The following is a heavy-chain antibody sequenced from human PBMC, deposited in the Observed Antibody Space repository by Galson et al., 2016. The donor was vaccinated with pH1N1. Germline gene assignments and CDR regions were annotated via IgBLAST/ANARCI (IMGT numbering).Heavy chain of an antibody. V-gene: IGHV3-11*01. CDR3: AREWGIGAAGPLDS. Sequence: SLRLSCAASGFTLSDYYMNWIRETPERGLEWLSSIVSSGNVAYADSVKGRFTISRDNAQNSLLLQMDSLRVDDTALYYCAREWGIGAAGPLDSWGQGALVIVSS. J-gene: IGHJ4*02. CDR2: IVSSGNV. D-gene: IGHD6-13*01. CDR1: GFTLSDYY.